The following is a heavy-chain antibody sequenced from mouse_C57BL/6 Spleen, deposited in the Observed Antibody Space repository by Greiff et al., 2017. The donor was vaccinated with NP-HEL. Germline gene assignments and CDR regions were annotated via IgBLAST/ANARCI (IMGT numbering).Heavy chain of an antibody. Sequence: QVQLHQSGAELVKPGASVKMSCKASGYTFTSYWITWVKQRPGQGLEWIGDIYPGSGSTNYNEKFKSKATLTVDTSSSTAYMQLSSLTSEDSAVYYSERYIDYYGSSYFAYGGQGTLVTVSA. J-gene: IGHJ3*01. CDR3: ERYIDYYGSSYFAY. V-gene: IGHV1-55*01. D-gene: IGHD1-1*01. CDR2: IYPGSGST. CDR1: GYTFTSYW.